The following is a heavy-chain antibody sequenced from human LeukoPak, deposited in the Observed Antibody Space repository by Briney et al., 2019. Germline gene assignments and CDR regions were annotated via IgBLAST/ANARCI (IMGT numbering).Heavy chain of an antibody. J-gene: IGHJ2*01. CDR1: GGSISSYY. CDR3: ARDRENTMVRGVIIRYFDL. V-gene: IGHV4-4*07. D-gene: IGHD3-10*01. CDR2: IYTSGST. Sequence: SETLSLTCTVSGGSISSYYWSWIRQPAGKGQEWIGRIYTSGSTNYNPSLKSRVTMSVDTSKNQFSLKLSSVTAADTAVYYCARDRENTMVRGVIIRYFDLWGRGTLVTVSS.